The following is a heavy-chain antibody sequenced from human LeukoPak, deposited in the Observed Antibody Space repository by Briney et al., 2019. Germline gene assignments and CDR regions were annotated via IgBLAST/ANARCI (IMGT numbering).Heavy chain of an antibody. CDR2: IYYSGST. V-gene: IGHV4-59*01. CDR3: ARVTGYMTEDYFDY. J-gene: IGHJ4*02. Sequence: SETLSLTCTVSGGSISSYYWSWIRQPPGKGLEWIGYIYYSGSTNYNPSLKSRVTISVDTSKNQFSLKLSSVTAADTAVYYCARVTGYMTEDYFDYWGQGTLVTVSS. CDR1: GGSISSYY. D-gene: IGHD3-9*01.